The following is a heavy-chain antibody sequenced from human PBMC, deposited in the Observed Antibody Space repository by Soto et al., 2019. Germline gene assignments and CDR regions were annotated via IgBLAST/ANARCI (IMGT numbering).Heavy chain of an antibody. CDR3: ARDPLPYTGYAYSWFDP. D-gene: IGHD3-16*01. CDR2: IYHSGNT. V-gene: IGHV4-38-2*02. J-gene: IGHJ5*02. Sequence: SETLSLTCAVSGYSISSSYYWGWIRQPPGKGLEWIGSIYHSGNTYYNPSLKSRVTISVDTSKNQFSLKLSSVTAADTTVFYCARDPLPYTGYAYSWFDPWGQGILVTVSS. CDR1: GYSISSSYY.